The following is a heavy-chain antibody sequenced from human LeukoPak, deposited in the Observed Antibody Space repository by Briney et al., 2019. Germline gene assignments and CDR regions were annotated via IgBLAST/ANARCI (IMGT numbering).Heavy chain of an antibody. J-gene: IGHJ4*02. CDR2: ISGGGVTT. Sequence: GGSLRLSCVGSGFTSIAYALTWARQAPGKGLEWVSGISGGGVTTYYADSVKGRFTISRDNSKNTLYLQMNSLRADDTAIYYCARGLPATLLDYWGQGTLVTVSS. CDR3: ARGLPATLLDY. CDR1: GFTSIAYA. V-gene: IGHV3-23*01. D-gene: IGHD2-2*01.